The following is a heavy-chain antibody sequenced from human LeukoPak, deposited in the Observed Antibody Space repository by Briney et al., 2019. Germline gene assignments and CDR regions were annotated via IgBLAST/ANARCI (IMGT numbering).Heavy chain of an antibody. CDR3: ARKPRTQYSSGWYTGYYYYMDV. J-gene: IGHJ6*03. D-gene: IGHD6-19*01. CDR2: IYYSGST. CDR1: GGSISSYY. V-gene: IGHV4-59*01. Sequence: SETLSLTCTVSGGSISSYYWSWIRQPPGKGLEWIGYIYYSGSTNYNPSLKSRVTISVDTSKNQFSLDLSSVTAADTAVYYCARKPRTQYSSGWYTGYYYYMDVWGKGTTVTVSS.